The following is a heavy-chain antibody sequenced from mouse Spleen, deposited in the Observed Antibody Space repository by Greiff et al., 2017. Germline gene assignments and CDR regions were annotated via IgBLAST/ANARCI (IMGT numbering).Heavy chain of an antibody. J-gene: IGHJ2*01. D-gene: IGHD3-3*01. CDR2: IYPGDGDT. CDR3: ARKGWDEDGY. CDR1: GYAFSSYW. Sequence: QVQLQQSGAELVRPGSSVKISCKASGYAFSSYWMNWVKQRPGQGLEWIGQIYPGDGDTNYNGKFKGKATLTADKSSSTAYMQLSSLTSEDSAVYFCARKGWDEDGYWGQGTTLTVSS. V-gene: IGHV1-80*01.